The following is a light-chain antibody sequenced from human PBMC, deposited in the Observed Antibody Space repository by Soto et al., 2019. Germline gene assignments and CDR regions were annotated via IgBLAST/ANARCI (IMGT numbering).Light chain of an antibody. J-gene: IGKJ4*01. V-gene: IGKV3-15*01. CDR1: QSVSIK. Sequence: EIVMTQSPATLSVSPGERATLSCRASQSVSIKVAWYQQKPGQAPSLLNYGESTRATDIPARFAGSGSGTEFTLTISSLQSEDFAVYYCLQYNEWPLTVGGGTKVEIK. CDR3: LQYNEWPLT. CDR2: GES.